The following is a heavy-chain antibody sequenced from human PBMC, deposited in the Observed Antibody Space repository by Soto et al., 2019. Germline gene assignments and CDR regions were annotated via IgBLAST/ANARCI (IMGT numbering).Heavy chain of an antibody. CDR2: ISYDGSNK. CDR3: AKEGWDELVTATHFDY. Sequence: QVQLVESGGGVVQPGRSLRLSCAASGFTFSSYGMHWVRQAPGKGLEWVAVISYDGSNKYYADSVKGRFTISRDNSKNTRYLQMNSLRAEDTAVYYCAKEGWDELVTATHFDYWGQGTLVTVSS. CDR1: GFTFSSYG. V-gene: IGHV3-30*18. J-gene: IGHJ4*02. D-gene: IGHD2-21*02.